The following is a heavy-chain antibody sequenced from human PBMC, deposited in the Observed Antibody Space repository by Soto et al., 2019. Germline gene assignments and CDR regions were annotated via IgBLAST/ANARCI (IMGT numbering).Heavy chain of an antibody. CDR1: GFTFSTCG. D-gene: IGHD4-17*01. CDR2: IWSEGSNK. J-gene: IGHJ5*02. CDR3: ARDEARRVYGDYAAWFGR. Sequence: GGSQRPPCAASGFTFSTCGPHWVRQAANNRHDWAAVIWSEGSNKYYKDSVKSRYTITNDTSKNTHYLQMNSLRAEDTVVYYCARDEARRVYGDYAAWFGRWGQGSLVTVSS. V-gene: IGHV3-33*01.